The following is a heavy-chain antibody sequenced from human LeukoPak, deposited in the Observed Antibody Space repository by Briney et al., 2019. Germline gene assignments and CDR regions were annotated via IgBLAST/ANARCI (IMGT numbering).Heavy chain of an antibody. V-gene: IGHV4-61*02. J-gene: IGHJ4*02. D-gene: IGHD2-8*01. CDR3: ARGQWWADY. CDR1: GGSISSGSYY. Sequence: SQTLSLTCTVSGGSISSGSYYWSWIRQPAGKGLEWIGRIYTSGSTNYNPSLKSRVTISVDTSKNQFSLKLSSVTAADTAVYYCARGQWWADYWGQGTLVTVSS. CDR2: IYTSGST.